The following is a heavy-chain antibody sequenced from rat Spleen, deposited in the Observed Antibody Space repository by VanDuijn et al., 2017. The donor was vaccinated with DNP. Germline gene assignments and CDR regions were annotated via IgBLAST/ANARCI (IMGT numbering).Heavy chain of an antibody. J-gene: IGHJ2*01. Sequence: EVQLVESGGGLVQPGRSLKLSCTASGFSFRNYYMAWVRQAPKKGLEWVAIVSHSDGITYYPDSVKGRFTISRDNSKSTLYLQMNSLRSEDTATYYCARDAGGPFDYWGQGVMVTVSS. CDR1: GFSFRNYY. CDR2: VSHSDGIT. V-gene: IGHV5-25*01. D-gene: IGHD1-4*01. CDR3: ARDAGGPFDY.